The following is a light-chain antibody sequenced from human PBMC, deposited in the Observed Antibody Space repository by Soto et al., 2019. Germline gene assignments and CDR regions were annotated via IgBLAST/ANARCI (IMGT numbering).Light chain of an antibody. CDR3: KEYNNWPPFT. CDR2: GAS. CDR1: QSLRSN. Sequence: EIGMTQSPATLSVSPGERATLSCRASQSLRSNLAWYQHKPGQAPRLLIFGASSRATGVPARFSGSGSGTEFTLTIISLQSEDVAVYYCKEYNNWPPFTFGQGTKLEIQ. V-gene: IGKV3-15*01. J-gene: IGKJ2*01.